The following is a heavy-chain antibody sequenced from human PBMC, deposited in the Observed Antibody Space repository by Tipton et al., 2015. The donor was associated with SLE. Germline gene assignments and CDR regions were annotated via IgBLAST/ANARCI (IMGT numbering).Heavy chain of an antibody. Sequence: TLSLTCTVSGDSINSGTYYWSWIRQPPGKGLEWIGDIHYTVSTNYNPSLNSRVTISVDTSKHQVSLKLSSVTAADTAVYYCARGVHILTGYSSWDAFDIWGQGTMVTVSS. CDR1: GDSINSGTYY. D-gene: IGHD3-9*01. V-gene: IGHV4-61*01. CDR3: ARGVHILTGYSSWDAFDI. CDR2: IHYTVST. J-gene: IGHJ3*02.